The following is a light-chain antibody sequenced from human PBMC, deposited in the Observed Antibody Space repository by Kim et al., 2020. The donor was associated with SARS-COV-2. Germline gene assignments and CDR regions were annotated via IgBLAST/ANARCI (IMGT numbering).Light chain of an antibody. V-gene: IGLV3-9*01. Sequence: VAWGRTARISCGGNNSGSKNVHWYQQKPGQAPVLVIYRDSNRPSGIPERFSGSNSGNTATLTISRAQAGDEADYYCQVWDSSTAVFGGGTQLTVL. CDR2: RDS. J-gene: IGLJ2*01. CDR3: QVWDSSTAV. CDR1: NSGSKN.